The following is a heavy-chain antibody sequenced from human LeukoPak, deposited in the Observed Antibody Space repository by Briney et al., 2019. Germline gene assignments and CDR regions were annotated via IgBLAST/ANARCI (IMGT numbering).Heavy chain of an antibody. CDR1: GFTFSSYG. J-gene: IGHJ4*02. Sequence: GGSLRLSCAASGFTFSSYGMSWVRQAPGKGLEWVSAISGSGGSTYYADSVKGRFTISRDNSKNTLFLQMNSLKADDTAVYYCARESGSYRRMDYWGQGTLVTVSS. CDR2: ISGSGGST. CDR3: ARESGSYRRMDY. D-gene: IGHD1-26*01. V-gene: IGHV3-23*01.